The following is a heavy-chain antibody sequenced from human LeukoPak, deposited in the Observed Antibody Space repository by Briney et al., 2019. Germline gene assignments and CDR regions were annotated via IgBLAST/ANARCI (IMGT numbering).Heavy chain of an antibody. D-gene: IGHD5-24*01. J-gene: IGHJ4*02. V-gene: IGHV3-21*01. Sequence: GGSLRLSCAASGFTFSSYSMNWVRQAPGKGLEWVSSISSSSSYIYYADSVKGRFTISRDNAKNSLYLQMNSLRAEDTAVHYCARDYDLRDGYNYYYFDYWGQGTLVTVSS. CDR2: ISSSSSYI. CDR1: GFTFSSYS. CDR3: ARDYDLRDGYNYYYFDY.